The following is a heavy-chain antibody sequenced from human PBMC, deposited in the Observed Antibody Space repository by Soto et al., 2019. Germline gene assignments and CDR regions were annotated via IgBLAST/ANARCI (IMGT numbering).Heavy chain of an antibody. J-gene: IGHJ4*02. CDR1: GYTFTSYD. D-gene: IGHD3-3*01. CDR3: ARGVNDFGVVTLDY. CDR2: MSPNSGYT. V-gene: IGHV1-8*01. Sequence: QVQLVQSGAEVKKPGASVKVSCKASGYTFTSYDINWVRQATGQGLEWMGWMSPNSGYTGCAQKFQGRVTMTRNTSISTAYMELSSPRSGDTAVYYCARGVNDFGVVTLDYWGQGALVTVSS.